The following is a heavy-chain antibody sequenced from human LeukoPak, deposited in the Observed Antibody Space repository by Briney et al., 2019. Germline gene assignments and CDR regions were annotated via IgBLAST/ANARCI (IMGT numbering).Heavy chain of an antibody. V-gene: IGHV1-18*01. CDR2: ISAYNGST. CDR3: ARDRRSYIVVVTGRWFDP. CDR1: GYTFTSYG. Sequence: ASVKVSCKASGYTFTSYGISWVRQAPGQGLEWMGWISAYNGSTNYAQKLQGRVTMTTDTSTSTAYMELRSLRSDDTAVYYCARDRRSYIVVVTGRWFDPWGQGTLVTVSS. J-gene: IGHJ5*02. D-gene: IGHD2-21*02.